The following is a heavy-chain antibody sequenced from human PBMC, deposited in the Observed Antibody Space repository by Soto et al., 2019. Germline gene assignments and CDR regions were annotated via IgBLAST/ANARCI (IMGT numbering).Heavy chain of an antibody. J-gene: IGHJ4*02. V-gene: IGHV3-15*01. CDR1: GYTFSNAW. Sequence: EVQLVESGGGLVKPGWSLRLSCEASGYTFSNAWMSWVRQAPGKGLEWVGRIKSKTDGGTTDYAAPVKGRFTISRDDSKNTLYLQMNSLKTEDTAVYYCTTVPGYNWNYVRFFDYWGQGTLVTVSS. D-gene: IGHD1-7*01. CDR3: TTVPGYNWNYVRFFDY. CDR2: IKSKTDGGTT.